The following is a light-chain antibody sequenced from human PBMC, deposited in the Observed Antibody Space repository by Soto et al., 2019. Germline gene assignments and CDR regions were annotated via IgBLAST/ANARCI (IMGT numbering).Light chain of an antibody. J-gene: IGKJ1*01. Sequence: IVLTQSPDTLSLSPGERATLSCWASHSVTTHLAWFQQRPGQTPRLLIYDASTRAPGIPARFSGRGSGTEFTLTISSLQSEDFAVYYCQQYNNWPWTFGQGSMVDIK. CDR2: DAS. CDR3: QQYNNWPWT. CDR1: HSVTTH. V-gene: IGKV3D-15*01.